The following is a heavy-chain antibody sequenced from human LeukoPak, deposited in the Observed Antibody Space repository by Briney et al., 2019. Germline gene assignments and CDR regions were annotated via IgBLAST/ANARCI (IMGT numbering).Heavy chain of an antibody. Sequence: GESLKISCKGSGYSFSSYWIGWVRQMPGKGLEWMGIIFPGDSETRYSPSFQGQVNLSADQSLSTAYLEWSSLKGSDTAMYYCARLRVAGTVDAFDIWGLGTMVTVSS. CDR3: ARLRVAGTVDAFDI. CDR2: IFPGDSET. D-gene: IGHD1-14*01. V-gene: IGHV5-51*01. J-gene: IGHJ3*02. CDR1: GYSFSSYW.